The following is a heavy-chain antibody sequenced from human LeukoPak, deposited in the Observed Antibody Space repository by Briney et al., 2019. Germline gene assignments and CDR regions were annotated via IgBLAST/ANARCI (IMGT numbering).Heavy chain of an antibody. CDR3: ATSASSGSNYFDP. CDR2: IHSSGST. J-gene: IGHJ5*02. Sequence: ALSLTCIVSRGSITSGSYYWIWIRQPAGRGLAWVGSIHSSGSTNYNHSLNSRVTVSADTSNNQFSLKLSSVTAADTAIYYCATSASSGSNYFDPWGQGILVTVSS. D-gene: IGHD4/OR15-4a*01. V-gene: IGHV4-61*02. CDR1: RGSITSGSYY.